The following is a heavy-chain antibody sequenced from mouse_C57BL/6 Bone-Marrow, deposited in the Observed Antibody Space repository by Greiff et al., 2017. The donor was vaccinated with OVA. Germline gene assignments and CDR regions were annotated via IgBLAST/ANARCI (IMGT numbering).Heavy chain of an antibody. D-gene: IGHD1-1*01. CDR1: GYSITSGYD. CDR2: ISYSGST. CDR3: ARGWFFSPYYYGSSLEYFDV. V-gene: IGHV3-1*01. J-gene: IGHJ1*03. Sequence: EVMLVESGPGMVKPSQSLSLTCTVTGYSITSGYDWHWIRHFPGNKLEWMGYISYSGSTNYNPSLKSRISITHDTSKNHFFLKLNSVTTEDTATYYCARGWFFSPYYYGSSLEYFDVWGTGTTVTVSS.